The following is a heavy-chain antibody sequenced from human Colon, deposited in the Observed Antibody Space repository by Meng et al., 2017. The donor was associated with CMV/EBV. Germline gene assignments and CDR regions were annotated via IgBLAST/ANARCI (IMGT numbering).Heavy chain of an antibody. Sequence: TSYGFRWVRQAAGQGLEWMGWISDYNVSANYAQKIQGRVTRTTDTFTSTAYMELRSLRSDDTAVYYCARDVSTRNFDWLIPPYYFDPWGQGTLVTVSS. J-gene: IGHJ5*02. CDR2: ISDYNVSA. D-gene: IGHD3-9*01. V-gene: IGHV1-18*01. CDR3: ARDVSTRNFDWLIPPYYFDP. CDR1: TSYG.